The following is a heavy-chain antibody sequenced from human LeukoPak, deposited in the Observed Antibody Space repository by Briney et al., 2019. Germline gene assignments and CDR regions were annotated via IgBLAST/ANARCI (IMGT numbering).Heavy chain of an antibody. J-gene: IGHJ4*02. Sequence: GASVKVSCKASGYTFTGYYMHWVRQAPGQGLEWMGRINPNSGGTNYAQKFQGRVTMTRDTSISTAYMELSRLRSDDTAVYYYARDLDYLTGYDYWGQGTLVTVSS. CDR1: GYTFTGYY. CDR2: INPNSGGT. D-gene: IGHD1-14*01. CDR3: ARDLDYLTGYDY. V-gene: IGHV1-2*06.